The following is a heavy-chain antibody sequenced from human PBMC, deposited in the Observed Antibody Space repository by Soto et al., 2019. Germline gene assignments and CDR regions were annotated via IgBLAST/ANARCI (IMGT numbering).Heavy chain of an antibody. V-gene: IGHV4-4*07. CDR3: ARGFQYYYFDS. CDR2: VSNSGGS. D-gene: IGHD3-3*01. J-gene: IGHJ4*02. CDR1: GDSVNSRY. Sequence: QGQLQESGPGLVKPSETLTLTCSVSGDSVNSRYWNWIRQPAGKGLEWIGRVSNSGGSKYNPSLKSRVMMSIDTSENRFSLNLSSVTVADTAVYYCARGFQYYYFDSWGQGALVTVSS.